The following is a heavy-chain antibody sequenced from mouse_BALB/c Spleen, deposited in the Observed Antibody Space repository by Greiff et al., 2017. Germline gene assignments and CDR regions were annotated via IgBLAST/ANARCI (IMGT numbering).Heavy chain of an antibody. CDR3: ASYYRYDYAMDY. Sequence: EVKLMESGPGLVKPSQSLSLTCTVTGYSITSDYAWNWIRQFPGNKLEWMGYISYSGSTSYNPSLKSRISITRDTSKNQFFLQLNSVTTEDTATYYCASYYRYDYAMDYWGQGTSVTVSS. D-gene: IGHD2-14*01. CDR2: ISYSGST. CDR1: GYSITSDYA. J-gene: IGHJ4*01. V-gene: IGHV3-2*02.